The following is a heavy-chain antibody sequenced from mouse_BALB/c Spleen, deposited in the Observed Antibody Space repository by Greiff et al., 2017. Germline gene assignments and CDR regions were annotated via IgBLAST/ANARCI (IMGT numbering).Heavy chain of an antibody. CDR1: GYTFTSYW. Sequence: QVQLQQPGAELVRPGASVKLSCKASGYTFTSYWINWVKQRPGQGLEWIGNIYPSDSYTNYNQKFKDKATLTVDKSSSTAYMQLSSPTSEDSAVYYCTRGGYDYEEFAYWGQGTLVTVSA. CDR2: IYPSDSYT. V-gene: IGHV1-69*02. J-gene: IGHJ3*01. CDR3: TRGGYDYEEFAY. D-gene: IGHD2-4*01.